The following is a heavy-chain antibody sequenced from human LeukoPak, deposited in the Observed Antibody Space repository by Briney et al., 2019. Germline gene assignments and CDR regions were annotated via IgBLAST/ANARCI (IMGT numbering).Heavy chain of an antibody. J-gene: IGHJ5*02. Sequence: GSSVKVSCKASGGTFSSYAISWVRQAPGQGLEWMGGIIPIFGTANYAQKFQGRVTITTDESTSTAYMELSSLRSEDTAVYYCARDRPVAGTSWFDPWGQGTLVTVSS. CDR1: GGTFSSYA. D-gene: IGHD6-19*01. CDR2: IIPIFGTA. CDR3: ARDRPVAGTSWFDP. V-gene: IGHV1-69*05.